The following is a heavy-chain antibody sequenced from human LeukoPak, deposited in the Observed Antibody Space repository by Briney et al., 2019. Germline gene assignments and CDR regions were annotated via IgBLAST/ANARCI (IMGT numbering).Heavy chain of an antibody. CDR2: INPSGGST. D-gene: IGHD5-12*01. V-gene: IGHV1-46*01. Sequence: ASVKVSCKASGYTFTSYYMHWVRQAPGQGLEWMGIINPSGGSTTYAQKFQGRVTMTRDMATSTDYMEVSSLRSEDTAVYYCARDNSLGDSAWWFDPWGQGTLVTVSS. CDR1: GYTFTSYY. CDR3: ARDNSLGDSAWWFDP. J-gene: IGHJ5*02.